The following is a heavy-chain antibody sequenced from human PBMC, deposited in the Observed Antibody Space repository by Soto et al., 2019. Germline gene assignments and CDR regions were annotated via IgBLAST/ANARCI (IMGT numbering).Heavy chain of an antibody. CDR1: GFTFSSYA. J-gene: IGHJ6*02. CDR3: AKETEYSSSSFYYYYYGMDV. V-gene: IGHV3-23*01. D-gene: IGHD6-6*01. CDR2: ISGSGGST. Sequence: VGSLRLSCAASGFTFSSYAMSWVRQAPGKGLEWVSAISGSGGSTYYADSVKGRFTISRDNSKNTLYLQMNSLRAEDTAVYYCAKETEYSSSSFYYYYYGMDVWGQGTTVTVSS.